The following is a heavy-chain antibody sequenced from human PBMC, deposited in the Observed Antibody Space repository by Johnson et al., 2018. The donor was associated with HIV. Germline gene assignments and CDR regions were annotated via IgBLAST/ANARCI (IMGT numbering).Heavy chain of an antibody. Sequence: VQLVESGGGLVQPGGSLRLSCAASGFTFSSYDMHWVRQATGKGLEWVSAIGTAGDTYYPGSVKGRFTISRENAKNSLYLQMNSLRAGDTAVYYCARSITMVRGVIGGACDIWGQGTMVTVSS. J-gene: IGHJ3*02. D-gene: IGHD3-10*01. CDR2: IGTAGDT. CDR1: GFTFSSYD. CDR3: ARSITMVRGVIGGACDI. V-gene: IGHV3-13*01.